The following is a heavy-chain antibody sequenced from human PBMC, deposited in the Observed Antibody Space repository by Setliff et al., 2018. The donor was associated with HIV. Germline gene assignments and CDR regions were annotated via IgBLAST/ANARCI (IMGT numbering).Heavy chain of an antibody. CDR1: GGSLSSSSYS. D-gene: IGHD6-19*01. CDR3: ARIQWLVPGGWFDP. V-gene: IGHV4-39*01. J-gene: IGHJ5*02. Sequence: PSETLSLTCTVSGGSLSSSSYSWGWIRQPPGKGLEWITIIYYSGNTYYNPSLKSRITLSVDTSKNQSSLRLTSVTASDTAVYYCARIQWLVPGGWFDPWGQGTLVTVSS. CDR2: IYYSGNT.